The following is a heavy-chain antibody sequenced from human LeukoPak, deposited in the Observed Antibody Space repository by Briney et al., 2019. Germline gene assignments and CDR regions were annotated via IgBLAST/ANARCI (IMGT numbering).Heavy chain of an antibody. D-gene: IGHD3-10*01. V-gene: IGHV4-4*02. CDR1: GGSISSDYW. CDR2: IHYSGTT. CDR3: ARGSHDTIRGVLDI. Sequence: PSETLSLTCAVSGGSISSDYWWSWVRPPPGKGLEYIGEIHYSGTTNYNPSLESRVTISLDKSKNQFSLNLNSVTAADTAVFYCARGSHDTIRGVLDIWGQRTMVTVSS. J-gene: IGHJ3*02.